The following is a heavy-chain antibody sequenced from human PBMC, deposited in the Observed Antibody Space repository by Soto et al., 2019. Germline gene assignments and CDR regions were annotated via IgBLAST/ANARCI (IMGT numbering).Heavy chain of an antibody. CDR1: GFSLSTSGVG. CDR3: AHSVLSLRYFDWVPNYYYYYYMDV. V-gene: IGHV2-5*02. J-gene: IGHJ6*03. CDR2: IYWDDDK. D-gene: IGHD3-9*01. Sequence: QITLKESGPTLVKPTQTLTLTCTFSGFSLSTSGVGVGWIRQPPGKALEWLALIYWDDDKRYSPSLKSRLTITKDTSKNQVVLTMTNMDPVDTATYYCAHSVLSLRYFDWVPNYYYYYYMDVWGKGTTVTVSS.